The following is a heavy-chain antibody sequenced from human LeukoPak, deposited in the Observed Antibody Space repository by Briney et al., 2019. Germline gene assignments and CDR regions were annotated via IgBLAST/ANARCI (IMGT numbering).Heavy chain of an antibody. CDR2: IYSGDTT. V-gene: IGHV3-53*01. CDR1: GFTVSSNY. Sequence: PGGSLRLSSAASGFTVSSNYMSWVRQAPGKGLEWVSVIYSGDTTHYADSVKGRFTISRGNSRNTLYLQMNSLRAEDTAVYYCAGLGRWYFAHWGQGTLVTVSS. CDR3: AGLGRWYFAH. D-gene: IGHD2-15*01. J-gene: IGHJ4*02.